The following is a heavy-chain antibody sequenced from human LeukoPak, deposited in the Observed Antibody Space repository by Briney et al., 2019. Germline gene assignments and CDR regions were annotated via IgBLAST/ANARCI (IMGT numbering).Heavy chain of an antibody. J-gene: IGHJ4*02. Sequence: GGSLRLSCAASGFTVSSNYMSWVRQAPGKGLEWVSVIYSGGSTYYADSVKGRFTISRDNSKNTLYLQMNSLRAEDTAVYYCAKGGVVEMADDHDYWGQGTLVTVSS. CDR1: GFTVSSNY. D-gene: IGHD5-24*01. CDR3: AKGGVVEMADDHDY. CDR2: IYSGGST. V-gene: IGHV3-53*01.